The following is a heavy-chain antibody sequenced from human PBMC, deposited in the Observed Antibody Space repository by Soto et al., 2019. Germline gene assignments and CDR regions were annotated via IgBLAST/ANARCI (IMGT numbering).Heavy chain of an antibody. CDR1: GYTFTGYY. J-gene: IGHJ4*02. V-gene: IGHV1-2*04. D-gene: IGHD3-22*01. CDR3: ASDPSTYDSSGYYDY. CDR2: INPNSGAT. Sequence: ASVKVSCKASGYTFTGYYMHWVRQAPGQGLEWMGWINPNSGATNYAQKFQGWVTMTRDTSISTAYMELSRLKSDDTAVYYCASDPSTYDSSGYYDYWGQGTLVTVSS.